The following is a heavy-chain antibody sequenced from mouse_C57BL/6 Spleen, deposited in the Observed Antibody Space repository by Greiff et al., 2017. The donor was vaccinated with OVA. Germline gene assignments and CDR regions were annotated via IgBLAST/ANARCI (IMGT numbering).Heavy chain of an antibody. J-gene: IGHJ2*01. D-gene: IGHD1-1*01. V-gene: IGHV5-6*01. CDR3: ARPLGSSYFDY. CDR1: GFTFSSYG. Sequence: EVQLVESGGDLVKPGGSLKLSCAASGFTFSSYGMSWVRQTPDKRLEWVATISSGGSYTYYPDSVKGRFTISRDNAKNTLYLQMSSLKSEDTAMYYCARPLGSSYFDYWGQGTTLTVSS. CDR2: ISSGGSYT.